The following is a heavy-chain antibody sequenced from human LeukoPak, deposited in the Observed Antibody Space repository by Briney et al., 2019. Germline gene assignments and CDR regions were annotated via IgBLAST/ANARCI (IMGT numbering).Heavy chain of an antibody. D-gene: IGHD2-2*01. CDR3: ARVTYCSSTSCYYYYYMDV. CDR1: GGSISSYY. V-gene: IGHV4-4*09. Sequence: SETLSLTCTVSGGSISSYYWSWIRQPPGKGLEWIGYIYTSGSTNYNPSLKSRVTISVDTSKNQFSLKLSSVTAADTAVYYCARVTYCSSTSCYYYYYMDVWGKGTTVTVSS. CDR2: IYTSGST. J-gene: IGHJ6*03.